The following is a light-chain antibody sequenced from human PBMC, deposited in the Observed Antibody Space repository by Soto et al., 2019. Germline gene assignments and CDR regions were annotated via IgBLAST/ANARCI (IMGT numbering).Light chain of an antibody. V-gene: IGKV3-11*01. CDR3: QQRYAWPPIT. J-gene: IGKJ5*01. Sequence: EIVLTQSPAPLSLSPGERATLSCRSSRSVRSYLAWYQQKPGQAPRLLIYDASNRAAGIPARFSGRGSETDFTLTISNLEPEDFAVYYCQQRYAWPPITFGQGTRLEIK. CDR1: RSVRSY. CDR2: DAS.